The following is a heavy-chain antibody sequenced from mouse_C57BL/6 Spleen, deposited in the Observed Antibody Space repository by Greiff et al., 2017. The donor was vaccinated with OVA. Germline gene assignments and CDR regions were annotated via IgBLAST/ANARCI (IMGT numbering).Heavy chain of an antibody. CDR2: INPSNGGT. V-gene: IGHV1-53*01. CDR1: GYTFTSYW. CDR3: ARNGDGSPPWFAY. J-gene: IGHJ3*01. Sequence: VQLQQPGTELVKPGASVKLSCKASGYTFTSYWMHWVKQRPGQGLEWIGNINPSNGGTNYNEKFKSKATLTVDKSSSTAYMQLSSLTSEDSAVYYWARNGDGSPPWFAYWGKGTLVTVSA. D-gene: IGHD1-1*01.